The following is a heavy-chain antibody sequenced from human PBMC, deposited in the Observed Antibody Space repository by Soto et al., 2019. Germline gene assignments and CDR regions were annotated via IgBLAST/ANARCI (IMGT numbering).Heavy chain of an antibody. J-gene: IGHJ4*02. CDR1: GFTFSSYG. CDR3: AKGQSVDIVATTTRRNDY. CDR2: ISYDGSNK. Sequence: SLRLSCAASGFTFSSYGMHWVRQAPGKGLEWVAVISYDGSNKYYADSVKGRFTISRDNSKNTLYLQMNSLRAEDTAVYYCAKGQSVDIVATTTRRNDYWGQGTLVTVSS. V-gene: IGHV3-30*18. D-gene: IGHD5-12*01.